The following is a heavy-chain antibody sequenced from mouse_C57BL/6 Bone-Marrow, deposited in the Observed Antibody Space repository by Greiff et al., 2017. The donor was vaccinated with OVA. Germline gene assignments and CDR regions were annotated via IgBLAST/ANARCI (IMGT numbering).Heavy chain of an antibody. D-gene: IGHD3-1*01. Sequence: VQLQQSGPGLVQPSQSLSITCTVSGFSLTSYGVHWVRQSPGKGLEWLGVIWSGGSTDYNAAFISRLLISKDNSKSQVFFKMNSLQDDDTARYYCARNTGSYYFDYWGQGTTLTVSS. CDR3: ARNTGSYYFDY. CDR1: GFSLTSYG. CDR2: IWSGGST. J-gene: IGHJ2*01. V-gene: IGHV2-2*01.